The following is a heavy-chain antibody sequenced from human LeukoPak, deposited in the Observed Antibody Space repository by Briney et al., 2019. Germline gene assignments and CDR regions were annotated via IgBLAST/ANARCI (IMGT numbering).Heavy chain of an antibody. CDR1: GFTFSDYW. Sequence: PGGSLRLSCAASGFTFSDYWIHWVRQAPGKGLVWVSRINTDGSITNYADSVKGRFSISRDNAKNTLYLQMSSLRAEETAVYYCARDRGPRTGFMVREAYDYWGQGTLVTVSS. CDR3: ARDRGPRTGFMVREAYDY. CDR2: INTDGSIT. J-gene: IGHJ4*02. V-gene: IGHV3-74*01. D-gene: IGHD3-10*01.